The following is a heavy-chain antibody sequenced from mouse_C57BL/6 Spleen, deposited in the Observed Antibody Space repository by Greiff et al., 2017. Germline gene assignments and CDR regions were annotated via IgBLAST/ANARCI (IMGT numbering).Heavy chain of an antibody. Sequence: EVQLQQSGAELVRPGASVKLSCTASGFNIKDYYMHWVKQRPEQGLEWIGRFDPEDGDTEYAPKFQGKATMTADTSSNTAYLQLSSLTSEDTAVYYCTPMVTTYYFDYWGQGTTLTVSS. J-gene: IGHJ2*01. V-gene: IGHV14-1*01. D-gene: IGHD2-2*01. CDR3: TPMVTTYYFDY. CDR2: FDPEDGDT. CDR1: GFNIKDYY.